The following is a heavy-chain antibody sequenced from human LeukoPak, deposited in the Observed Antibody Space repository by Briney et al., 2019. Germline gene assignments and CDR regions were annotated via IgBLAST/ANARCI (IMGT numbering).Heavy chain of an antibody. CDR1: AFPFRSYA. CDR3: AKGAASRGYTYVAN. D-gene: IGHD5-18*01. V-gene: IGHV3-23*01. Sequence: SGGSLRLSCAASAFPFRSYAMIWVRQAPGKGLEWVSGISGSGGSTYYSDSAKGRFTISRDNSNNTLYLQMNSLRAEDTAVYYCAKGAASRGYTYVANWGQGTLVTVSS. CDR2: ISGSGGST. J-gene: IGHJ4*02.